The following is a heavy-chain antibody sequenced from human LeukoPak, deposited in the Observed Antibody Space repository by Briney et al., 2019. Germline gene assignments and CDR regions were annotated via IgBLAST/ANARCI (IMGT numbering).Heavy chain of an antibody. Sequence: SETVSLTCDVYGGAFSGYYWSWIRQPPGKGLEWIGEINHSGSTNYNPSLKSRVTISVDTSKNQFSLKLSSVTAADTAVYYCARGGYFDWLSFIYWGQGTLVTVSS. CDR3: ARGGYFDWLSFIY. J-gene: IGHJ4*02. D-gene: IGHD3-9*01. CDR1: GGAFSGYY. V-gene: IGHV4-34*01. CDR2: INHSGST.